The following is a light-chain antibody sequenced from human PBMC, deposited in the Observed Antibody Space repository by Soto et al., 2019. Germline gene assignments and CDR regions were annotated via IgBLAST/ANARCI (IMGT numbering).Light chain of an antibody. J-gene: IGLJ1*01. V-gene: IGLV2-14*02. CDR1: SSDVGNYNL. CDR2: EVS. Sequence: QSVLTQPASVSGSPGQSITISCTGTSSDVGNYNLVSWYQQHPGKAPKLMIYEVSNRPSGVSNRFSGSKSGNTASLTISGLQAEDEADYYCSSYTGSSTLVFGTGTKLTVL. CDR3: SSYTGSSTLV.